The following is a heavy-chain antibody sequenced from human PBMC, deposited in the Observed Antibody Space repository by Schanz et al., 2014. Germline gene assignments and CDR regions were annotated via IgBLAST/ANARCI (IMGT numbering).Heavy chain of an antibody. CDR2: IIPVLNIA. CDR1: GGTFSSYT. D-gene: IGHD6-19*01. J-gene: IGHJ4*02. CDR3: AKGAGAGWYYAFDW. Sequence: QVQLVQSGPEVKKPGSSVKVSCKLSGGTFSSYTISWMRQAPGQGLEWMGKIIPVLNIATYAQKFQGRVTMTTDTSTSTAYMELRSLRFDDTAVYYCAKGAGAGWYYAFDWWGQGTLVTVSS. V-gene: IGHV1-69*02.